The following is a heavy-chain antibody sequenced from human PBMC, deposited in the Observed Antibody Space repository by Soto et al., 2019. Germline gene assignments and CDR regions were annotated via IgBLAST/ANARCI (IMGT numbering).Heavy chain of an antibody. J-gene: IGHJ4*02. CDR3: AKARSSSEDLRLIVDY. CDR2: ISYDGSNK. D-gene: IGHD3-3*01. Sequence: GGSLRLSCAASGFTFSSYGMHWVRQAPGKGLEWVAVISYDGSNKYYADSVKGRFTISRDNSKNTLYLQMNSLRAEDTAVYYCAKARSSSEDLRLIVDYWGQGTLVTVSS. V-gene: IGHV3-30*18. CDR1: GFTFSSYG.